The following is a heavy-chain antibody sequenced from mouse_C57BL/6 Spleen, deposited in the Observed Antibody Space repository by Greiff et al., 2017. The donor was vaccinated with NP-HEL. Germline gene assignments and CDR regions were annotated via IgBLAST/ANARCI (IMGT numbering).Heavy chain of an antibody. V-gene: IGHV3-1*01. D-gene: IGHD1-1*01. CDR3: AREGRTTVPYYYAMDY. Sequence: DVQLQESGPGMVKPSQSLSLTCTVTGYSITSGYDWHWIRHFPGNKLEWMGYISYSGSNNYNPSLKNRISITRDTSKNQFFLKLNSVTTEDTATYYCAREGRTTVPYYYAMDYWGQGTSVTVSS. CDR2: ISYSGSN. J-gene: IGHJ4*01. CDR1: GYSITSGYD.